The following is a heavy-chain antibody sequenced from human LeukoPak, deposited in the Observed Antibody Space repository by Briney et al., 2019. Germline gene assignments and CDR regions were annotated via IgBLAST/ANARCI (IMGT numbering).Heavy chain of an antibody. J-gene: IGHJ4*02. V-gene: IGHV4-59*01. D-gene: IGHD6-19*01. Sequence: SETLSLTCTVSGGSINNNYWSWIRQPPGKGLEWIGYIYYSGSTRYNPSLERRVTISVDTSKNQFSLKLSSVTAADTAVYYCARRDFSGWNYFDYWGQGTLVTVSS. CDR2: IYYSGST. CDR3: ARRDFSGWNYFDY. CDR1: GGSINNNY.